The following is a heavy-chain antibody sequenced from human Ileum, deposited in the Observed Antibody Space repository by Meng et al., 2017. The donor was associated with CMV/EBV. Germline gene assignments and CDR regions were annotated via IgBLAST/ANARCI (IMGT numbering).Heavy chain of an antibody. Sequence: LSCVASGFTYRRYFIHCVRQAPGKGLMWVSSINSDGIATAYADFVKGRFTISRDNANNALYLQMNSLRVEDMALYYCARGNSGALDYWGQGALVTVSS. J-gene: IGHJ4*02. CDR2: INSDGIAT. V-gene: IGHV3-74*01. CDR1: GFTYRRYF. CDR3: ARGNSGALDY. D-gene: IGHD4/OR15-4a*01.